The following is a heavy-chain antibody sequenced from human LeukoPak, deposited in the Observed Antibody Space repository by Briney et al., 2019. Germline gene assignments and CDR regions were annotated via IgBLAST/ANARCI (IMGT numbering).Heavy chain of an antibody. V-gene: IGHV3-30*02. CDR2: IRYDGSNK. Sequence: PGGSLRLSCAASGFTFSSYGMHWVRQAPGKGLEWVAFIRYDGSNKYYADSVKGRFTISRDNSKNTLYLQMNSLRAGDTAVYYCAKDLGYCSSTSCRLNWFDPWGQGTLVTVSS. J-gene: IGHJ5*02. CDR3: AKDLGYCSSTSCRLNWFDP. D-gene: IGHD2-2*01. CDR1: GFTFSSYG.